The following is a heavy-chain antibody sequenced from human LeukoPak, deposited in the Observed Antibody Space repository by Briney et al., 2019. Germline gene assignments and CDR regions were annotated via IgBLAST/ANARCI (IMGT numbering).Heavy chain of an antibody. CDR3: ARSGGGGSYYAFDI. V-gene: IGHV3-64*02. CDR1: GFTFSSYS. D-gene: IGHD1-26*01. J-gene: IGHJ3*02. Sequence: GGSLRLSCAASGFTFSSYSIHWARQAPGKGLEYVSAISSNGGNTYYADSVRGRFTISRDNSKNTLYLQMGSLRAEDMAVYYCARSGGGGSYYAFDIWGQGTMVTVSS. CDR2: ISSNGGNT.